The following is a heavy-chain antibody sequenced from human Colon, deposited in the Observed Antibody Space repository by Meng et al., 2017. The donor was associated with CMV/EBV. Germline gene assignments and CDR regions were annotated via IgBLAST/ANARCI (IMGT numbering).Heavy chain of an antibody. CDR2: ISHTGGT. Sequence: GSLRLSCAVSGGSFSGYYWSWIRQFPGKGLEWLGEISHTGGTNRNPSLKRRVTLSVDTSKNQFSLRLNAVTAAETAIYYCARYAMAVAGRAHIDLWGQGTLVTVSS. D-gene: IGHD6-19*01. V-gene: IGHV4-34*01. CDR3: ARYAMAVAGRAHIDL. CDR1: GGSFSGYY. J-gene: IGHJ5*02.